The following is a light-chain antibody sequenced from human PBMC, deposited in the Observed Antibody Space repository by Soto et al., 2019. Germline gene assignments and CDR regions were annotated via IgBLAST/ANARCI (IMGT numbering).Light chain of an antibody. CDR2: DVS. Sequence: QSALPQPASGSGSPGQSITISRTGTSSDVGGYNSVSWYQQHPGKAPKLMIYDVSNRPSGVSNRFSGSKSGNTASLTISGLQAEDEADYYCSSYTSSSTLYVFGTGTKVTVL. CDR3: SSYTSSSTLYV. V-gene: IGLV2-14*01. CDR1: SSDVGGYNS. J-gene: IGLJ1*01.